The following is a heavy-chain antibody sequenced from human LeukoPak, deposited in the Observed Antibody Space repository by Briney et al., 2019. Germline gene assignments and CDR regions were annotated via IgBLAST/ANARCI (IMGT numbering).Heavy chain of an antibody. CDR2: IIPIFGTA. J-gene: IGHJ3*02. CDR1: GGTFSSYA. V-gene: IGHV1-69*05. CDR3: ARDRTCIVGATLSDAFDI. Sequence: GASVKVSCKASGGTFSSYAISWVRQAPGQGLEWMGGIIPIFGTANYAQKFQGRVTITTDESTSTAYMELSSLRSEDTAVYYCARDRTCIVGATLSDAFDIWGQGTMVTVSS. D-gene: IGHD1-26*01.